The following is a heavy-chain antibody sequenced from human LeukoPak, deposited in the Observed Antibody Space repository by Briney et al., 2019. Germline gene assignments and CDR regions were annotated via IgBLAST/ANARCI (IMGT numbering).Heavy chain of an antibody. CDR2: IYYSGST. Sequence: SETLSLTCTVSGGSISSYYWSWIRQPPGKGLEWIGYIYYSGSTNYNPSLKSRVTISVDTSKNQFSLKLSSVTAADTAVYYCARVNQLRYAFDIWGQETMVTVSS. J-gene: IGHJ3*02. CDR1: GGSISSYY. V-gene: IGHV4-59*01. D-gene: IGHD2-2*01. CDR3: ARVNQLRYAFDI.